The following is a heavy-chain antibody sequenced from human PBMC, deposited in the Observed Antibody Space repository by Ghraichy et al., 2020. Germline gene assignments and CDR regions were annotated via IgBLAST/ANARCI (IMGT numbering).Heavy chain of an antibody. CDR3: ARSGGFGWDF. CDR1: GFTFINYW. J-gene: IGHJ4*02. V-gene: IGHV3-7*01. CDR2: IKPDGSES. D-gene: IGHD3-10*01. Sequence: GGYLRLSCTASGFTFINYWMTWVRQPPGKGLEWVANIKPDGSESYYVDSVRGRFTFSRDNAENSLYLQMNALRADDTAVYYCARSGGFGWDFWGQGTLVTVSS.